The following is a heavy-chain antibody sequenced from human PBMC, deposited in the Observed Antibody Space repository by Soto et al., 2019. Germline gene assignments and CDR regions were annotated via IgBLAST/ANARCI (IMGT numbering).Heavy chain of an antibody. CDR1: GFTFRNHG. J-gene: IGHJ5*02. D-gene: IGHD1-1*01. Sequence: QVQLVESGGGVIQRGRSLRLSCEGSGFTFRNHGMHWIRQSPGKGLEWLAVIWYDGSEKYYADSVKGRFTISRDNSKNTLYLQMNSLKVEDTAIYYCARWSNNKVVDPWGQGTVVTVS. CDR3: ARWSNNKVVDP. CDR2: IWYDGSEK. V-gene: IGHV3-33*01.